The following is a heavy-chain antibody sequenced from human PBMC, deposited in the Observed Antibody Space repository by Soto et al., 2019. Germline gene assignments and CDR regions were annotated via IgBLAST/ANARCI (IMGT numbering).Heavy chain of an antibody. Sequence: ASVKVSCKTSGYSFNDYHMHWLRKSPGQGLEWMGWISPKNGDTNYAQKFQDRVTMTRDTSISTVYIELSRLTSDDTAVYYCAREAGSSNIAAVLLDPWGQGTLVTVSS. V-gene: IGHV1-2*02. J-gene: IGHJ5*02. CDR3: AREAGSSNIAAVLLDP. D-gene: IGHD2-2*01. CDR1: GYSFNDYH. CDR2: ISPKNGDT.